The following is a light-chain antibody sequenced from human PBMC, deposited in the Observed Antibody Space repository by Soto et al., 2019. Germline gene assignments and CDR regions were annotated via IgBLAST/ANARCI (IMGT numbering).Light chain of an antibody. V-gene: IGLV2-14*01. CDR3: SSYTSISALDV. J-gene: IGLJ1*01. CDR2: EVY. Sequence: QSVLTQPASVSGSPGQSITISCTGTRTDVGGFNHVSWYQQHPGKAPKVIIYEVYNRPSGVSSRFSGSKSGNTAPLTISGLQAEDEADYYCSSYTSISALDVFGTGTKVTVL. CDR1: RTDVGGFNH.